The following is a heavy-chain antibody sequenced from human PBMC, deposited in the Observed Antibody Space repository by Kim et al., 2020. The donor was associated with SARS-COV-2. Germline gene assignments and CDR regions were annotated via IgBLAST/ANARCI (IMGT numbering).Heavy chain of an antibody. V-gene: IGHV3-30*18. J-gene: IGHJ3*02. Sequence: GGSLRLSCAASGFSFSSYGMHWVRQAPGKGLEWVAVISNDGSNKNYADSVKGRSTISRDNSKNTLYLQMNTLRAEDTAVYFCAKDGWQWLEPDALDICGEETMGTVSP. CDR1: GFSFSSYG. CDR3: AKDGWQWLEPDALDI. CDR2: ISNDGSNK. D-gene: IGHD6-19*01.